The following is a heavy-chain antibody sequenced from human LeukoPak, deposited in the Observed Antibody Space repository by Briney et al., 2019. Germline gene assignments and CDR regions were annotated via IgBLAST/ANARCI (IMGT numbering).Heavy chain of an antibody. J-gene: IGHJ4*02. CDR3: ARRGAYGDYFDY. D-gene: IGHD4-17*01. CDR2: FYPGDSDS. V-gene: IGHV5-51*01. CDR1: GYKFTTYW. Sequence: GESLKISCKGFGYKFTTYWIGWVRQMPGKGLEWMGIFYPGDSDSRYSPSFQGQVTISADGSISTAYLQWSSLKASDTAMYYCARRGAYGDYFDYWGQGTLVTVSA.